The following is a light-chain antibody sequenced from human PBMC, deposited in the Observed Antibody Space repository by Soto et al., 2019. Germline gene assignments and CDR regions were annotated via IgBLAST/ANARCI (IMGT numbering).Light chain of an antibody. Sequence: DIQMPQSPSSLSASVGDRVTITCRASQSISSYLNWYQQKPGKAPKLLIYAASSLQSGVPSRFSGSGSETDFTLTISSLQPEDFATYYCQQSYSTPITFGQGKRLEIK. J-gene: IGKJ5*01. CDR3: QQSYSTPIT. CDR1: QSISSY. V-gene: IGKV1-39*01. CDR2: AAS.